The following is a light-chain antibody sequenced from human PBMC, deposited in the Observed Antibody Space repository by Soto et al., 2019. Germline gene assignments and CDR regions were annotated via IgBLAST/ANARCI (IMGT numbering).Light chain of an antibody. CDR1: QSVYST. Sequence: EIVMTQSPATLSVSPGERATLSCRASQSVYSTLAWYQQKPGQAPRRLIYGASTRATGIPARFSGTGSATEFTLPSSSLQSEDSAVYYCQQYNKWPLTFGGGTKVEIK. J-gene: IGKJ4*01. CDR3: QQYNKWPLT. V-gene: IGKV3-15*01. CDR2: GAS.